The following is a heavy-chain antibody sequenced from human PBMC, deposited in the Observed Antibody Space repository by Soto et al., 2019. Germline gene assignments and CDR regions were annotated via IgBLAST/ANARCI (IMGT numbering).Heavy chain of an antibody. Sequence: QVQLQEWGQGLVNLSKPRSLPCIASGASTRNGDSTGGWIRQPPGKGLEWIGYVYYSGTTYSHPSLKSRVTISVDTSENEFSLRLSSVTAADTAVYYCVTVNLVGAAYYFDYWGPGTLVTVSS. CDR1: GASTRNGDST. D-gene: IGHD1-26*01. V-gene: IGHV4-30-4*01. CDR2: VYYSGTT. CDR3: VTVNLVGAAYYFDY. J-gene: IGHJ4*02.